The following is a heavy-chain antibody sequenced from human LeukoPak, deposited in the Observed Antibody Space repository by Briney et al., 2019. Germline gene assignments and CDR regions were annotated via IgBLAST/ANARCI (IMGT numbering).Heavy chain of an antibody. CDR1: GGTFSSYA. CDR3: ARAPNYYDTLLSY. CDR2: IIPIFGTA. J-gene: IGHJ4*02. V-gene: IGHV1-69*01. Sequence: GASVKVSCKASGGTFSSYAISWVRQAPGQGLEWMGGIIPIFGTANYAQKFQGRVTITADESTSTAYMELSRLRSEDTAVYYCARAPNYYDTLLSYWGQGTLVTVSS. D-gene: IGHD3-22*01.